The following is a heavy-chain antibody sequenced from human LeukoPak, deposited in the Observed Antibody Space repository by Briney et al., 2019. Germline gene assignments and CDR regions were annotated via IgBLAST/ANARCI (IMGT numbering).Heavy chain of an antibody. J-gene: IGHJ6*02. Sequence: SETLSLTCTVSGGSINSYYWTWIRQPPGMGLEWIANVYNSGSTNYNPSLKSRVTISVDMFKNQFSLKLTSVTAADTAVYYCARLRSGMDVWGQGTTVTVSS. V-gene: IGHV4-59*01. CDR1: GGSINSYY. CDR3: ARLRSGMDV. CDR2: VYNSGST.